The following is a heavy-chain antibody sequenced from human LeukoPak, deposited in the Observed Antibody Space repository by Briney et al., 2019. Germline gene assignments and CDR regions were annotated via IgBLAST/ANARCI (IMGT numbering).Heavy chain of an antibody. J-gene: IGHJ6*03. D-gene: IGHD3-10*01. V-gene: IGHV3-23*01. CDR1: GFTFTSYA. CDR3: AKAAKLPSITMLRGVRVYSYMDV. CDR2: ISGSAAGT. Sequence: GGSLRLSCTASGFTFTSYAMSWVRQAPGRGLEWVSAISGSAAGTYFADSVKGRFTISRDNSKNTLFLQMNSLRTEDTAVYYCAKAAKLPSITMLRGVRVYSYMDVWGKGTAVTISS.